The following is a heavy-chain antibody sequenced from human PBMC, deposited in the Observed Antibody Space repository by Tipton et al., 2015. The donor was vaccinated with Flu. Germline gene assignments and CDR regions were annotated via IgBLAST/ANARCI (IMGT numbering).Heavy chain of an antibody. J-gene: IGHJ4*02. CDR1: GGSTNYYF. D-gene: IGHD2-21*01. Sequence: TLSLTCTVSGGSTNYYFWNWIRQPPGKGLEWIGHIYFSGTTNYNPSLKSRVTISVDTSKTQVSLRLSSVTDADTAVYFCARDRSEFPRAIDSWGQGILVTVSS. CDR2: IYFSGTT. CDR3: ARDRSEFPRAIDS. V-gene: IGHV4-59*01.